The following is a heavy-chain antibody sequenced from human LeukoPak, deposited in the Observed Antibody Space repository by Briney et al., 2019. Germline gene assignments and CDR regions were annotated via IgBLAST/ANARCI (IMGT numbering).Heavy chain of an antibody. Sequence: GGSLRLSCAASGFTFVDYYMSWIRQAPGKGLEWVSHISSSGNTIYYADSMKGRFSISRDNSENSLYLQMNSLRAEDTAVYYCARFALKTPPTDWGQGTLVTVSS. J-gene: IGHJ4*02. CDR1: GFTFVDYY. CDR3: ARFALKTPPTD. CDR2: ISSSGNTI. V-gene: IGHV3-11*04.